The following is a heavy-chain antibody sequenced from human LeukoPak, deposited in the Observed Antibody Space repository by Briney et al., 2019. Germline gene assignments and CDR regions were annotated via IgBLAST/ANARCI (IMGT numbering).Heavy chain of an antibody. J-gene: IGHJ4*02. CDR1: GFIFSNYA. D-gene: IGHD6-19*01. Sequence: PGGSLRLSCSASGFIFSNYAMHWVRQAPGKGLEYVSAISSNGGSTYYADSVKGRFTISRDNSKNTLYLQMSSLRAEDTAAYYCVKGKGIAVTSLDYWGQGTLVTVSS. CDR2: ISSNGGST. CDR3: VKGKGIAVTSLDY. V-gene: IGHV3-64D*06.